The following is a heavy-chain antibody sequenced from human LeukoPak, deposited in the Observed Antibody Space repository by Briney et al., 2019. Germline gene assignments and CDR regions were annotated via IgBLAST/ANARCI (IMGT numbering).Heavy chain of an antibody. CDR1: GFTFTSYA. D-gene: IGHD4-17*01. CDR2: ISGSGGSP. V-gene: IGHV3-23*01. Sequence: GGSLRLSCAASGFTFTSYAMSWVRQAPGKGLEWVSAISGSGGSPYYADSVKGRFTISRDNSKNTLYLQMNSLRAEDTAVYYCAKDPYGPDAFDIWGQGTMVTVSS. CDR3: AKDPYGPDAFDI. J-gene: IGHJ3*02.